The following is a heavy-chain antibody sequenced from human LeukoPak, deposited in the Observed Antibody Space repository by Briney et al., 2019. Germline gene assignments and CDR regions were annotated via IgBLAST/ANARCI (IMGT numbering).Heavy chain of an antibody. CDR3: TTWIQLWDFDY. CDR1: GFTFSNAW. V-gene: IGHV3-15*01. CDR2: IKSKTDGGTT. J-gene: IGHJ4*02. D-gene: IGHD5-18*01. Sequence: GGSPRLSCAASGFTFSNAWMSWVRQAPRKGLEWVGRIKSKTDGGTTDYAAPVKGRFTISRDDSKNTLYLQVNSLKTEDTAVYYCTTWIQLWDFDYWGQGTLVTVSS.